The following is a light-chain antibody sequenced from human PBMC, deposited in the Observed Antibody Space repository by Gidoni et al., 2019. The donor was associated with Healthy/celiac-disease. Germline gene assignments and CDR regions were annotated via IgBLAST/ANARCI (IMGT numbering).Light chain of an antibody. V-gene: IGLV2-14*01. CDR3: SSYTSSSTYV. CDR2: EVS. Sequence: QSALTQPASVPWSPAPSITISCTGTSSDCGGYNYDSWYQQHPGKAPKLMIYEVSNRPSGVSNRFSGSKSGNTASLTISGLQAEDEADYYCSSYTSSSTYVFGTGTKVTVL. CDR1: SSDCGGYNY. J-gene: IGLJ1*01.